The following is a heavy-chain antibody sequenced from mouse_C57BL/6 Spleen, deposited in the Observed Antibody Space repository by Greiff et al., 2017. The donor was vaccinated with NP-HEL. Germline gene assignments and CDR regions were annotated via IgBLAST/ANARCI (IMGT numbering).Heavy chain of an antibody. D-gene: IGHD1-1*01. J-gene: IGHJ1*03. Sequence: QVQLQQPGAELVKPGASVKVSCKASGYTFTSYWMHWVKQRPGQGLEWIGRIHPSDSDTNYNQKFKGKATLTVDKSSSTAYMQLISLTSEDSAVYYGAIDSGYYGRSYGYFDVWGTGTTVTVSS. V-gene: IGHV1-74*01. CDR3: AIDSGYYGRSYGYFDV. CDR2: IHPSDSDT. CDR1: GYTFTSYW.